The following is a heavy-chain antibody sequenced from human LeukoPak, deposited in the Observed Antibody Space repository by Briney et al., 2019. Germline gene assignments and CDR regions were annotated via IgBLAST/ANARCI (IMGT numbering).Heavy chain of an antibody. D-gene: IGHD5-24*01. Sequence: ASVKVSCKASGYTFTSYYIHWVRQAPGQGLEWMGIINPSGGSASYAQKFQGRVTMTRDTSTSTVYMELSSLRSEDTAVYYCARVSGDGYNDYWGQGTPVTVSS. CDR2: INPSGGSA. CDR3: ARVSGDGYNDY. CDR1: GYTFTSYY. V-gene: IGHV1-46*01. J-gene: IGHJ4*02.